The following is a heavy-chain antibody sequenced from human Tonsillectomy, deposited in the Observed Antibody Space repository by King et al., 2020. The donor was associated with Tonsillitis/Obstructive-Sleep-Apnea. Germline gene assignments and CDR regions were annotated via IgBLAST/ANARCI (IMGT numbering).Heavy chain of an antibody. CDR2: IIPIVGIP. V-gene: IGHV1-69*04. D-gene: IGHD3-22*01. Sequence: QLVQSGAEVKKPGSSVKVSCKASGGTFSNYAINWVRQAPGQGLEWMGRIIPIVGIPNYAQKFQGRVTITADKSTSTAYMELSSLGSLDTAVYYCAHPESPHDYYDTSGFRDAFDIWGQGTMVAVSS. CDR1: GGTFSNYA. CDR3: AHPESPHDYYDTSGFRDAFDI. J-gene: IGHJ3*02.